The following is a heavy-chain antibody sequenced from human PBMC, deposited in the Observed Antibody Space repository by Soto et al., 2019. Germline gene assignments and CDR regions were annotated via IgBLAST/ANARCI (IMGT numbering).Heavy chain of an antibody. J-gene: IGHJ4*02. Sequence: GGSLRLSCAASGFTFSSYGMHWVRQAPGKGLEWVAVISYDGSNKYYADSVKGRFTISRDNSKNTLYLQMNSLRAEDTAVYYCAKTEYSSGYYLIDYWGQGTLVTVSS. CDR1: GFTFSSYG. CDR2: ISYDGSNK. V-gene: IGHV3-30*18. CDR3: AKTEYSSGYYLIDY. D-gene: IGHD3-22*01.